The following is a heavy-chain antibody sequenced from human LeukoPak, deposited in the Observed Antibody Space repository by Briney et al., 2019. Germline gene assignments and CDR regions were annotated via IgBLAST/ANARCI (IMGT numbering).Heavy chain of an antibody. Sequence: GGSLRLSCAASGFTFSSYWMHWVRQAPGKGLVWVSRINTDGSSTSYADSVKGRFTISRDNAKNTLYLQMNSLRAEDTAVYYCARDARYCSSTSCPGWFDPWGQGTLVTVSS. V-gene: IGHV3-74*01. CDR2: INTDGSST. CDR1: GFTFSSYW. J-gene: IGHJ5*02. CDR3: ARDARYCSSTSCPGWFDP. D-gene: IGHD2-2*01.